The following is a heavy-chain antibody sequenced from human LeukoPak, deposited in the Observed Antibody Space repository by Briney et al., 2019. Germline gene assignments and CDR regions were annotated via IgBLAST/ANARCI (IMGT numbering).Heavy chain of an antibody. Sequence: GGSLRLSCEVSGFTFSPFWMHWVRQAPGKGLVWVSGINSGGITTTYADSVKGRFTISRDNPKNTLYLQMNSLRAEDTAVYYCARGRYYGMDVWGQGTTVTVSS. V-gene: IGHV3-74*01. J-gene: IGHJ6*02. CDR2: INSGGITT. CDR1: GFTFSPFW. CDR3: ARGRYYGMDV.